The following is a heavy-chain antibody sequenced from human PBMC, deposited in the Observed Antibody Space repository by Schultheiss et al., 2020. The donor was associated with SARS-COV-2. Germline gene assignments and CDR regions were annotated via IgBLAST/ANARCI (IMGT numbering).Heavy chain of an antibody. CDR3: ARDGAMYYDFWSGYYPDY. D-gene: IGHD3-3*01. J-gene: IGHJ4*02. CDR2: INSDGSST. CDR1: GFTFSNAW. V-gene: IGHV3-74*01. Sequence: GGSLRLSCAASGFTFSNAWMNWVRQAPGKGLEWVSRINSDGSSTSYADSVKGRFTISRDNAKNTLYLQMNSLRAEDTAVYYCARDGAMYYDFWSGYYPDYWGQGTLVTVSS.